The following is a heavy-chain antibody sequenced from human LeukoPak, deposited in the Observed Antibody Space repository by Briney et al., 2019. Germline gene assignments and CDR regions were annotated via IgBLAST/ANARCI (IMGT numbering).Heavy chain of an antibody. CDR2: ISSSGSTI. Sequence: SGGSLRLSCAASGFTFSDYYMSWIRQAPGKGLEWVSYISSSGSTIYYAGSVKGRFTISRDNAKNSLYLQMNSLRAEDTAVYYCARDEGGGYGYYYYYYMDVWGKGTTVTVSS. V-gene: IGHV3-11*01. D-gene: IGHD1-26*01. J-gene: IGHJ6*03. CDR1: GFTFSDYY. CDR3: ARDEGGGYGYYYYYYMDV.